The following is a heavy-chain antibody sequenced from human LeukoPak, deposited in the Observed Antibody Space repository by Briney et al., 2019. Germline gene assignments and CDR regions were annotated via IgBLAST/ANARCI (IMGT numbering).Heavy chain of an antibody. V-gene: IGHV4-59*01. CDR2: IYYSGST. D-gene: IGHD6-19*01. J-gene: IGHJ4*02. Sequence: SETLSLTCTVSGGSISSYYWSWIRQPPGKGLEWIGYIYYSGSTNYNPSLKSRVTISVDTSKNQFSLKLSSVTAADTAVYYCARGKSSVDYWGQGTLVTVSS. CDR1: GGSISSYY. CDR3: ARGKSSVDY.